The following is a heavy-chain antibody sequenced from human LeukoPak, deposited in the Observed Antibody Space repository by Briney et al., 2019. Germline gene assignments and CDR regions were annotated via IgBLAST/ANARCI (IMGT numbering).Heavy chain of an antibody. Sequence: GGSLRLSCAASGFTFSSYSMNWVRQAPGKGLEWVSSTSSSSNYIYYADSVKGRFTISRDNAKNSLYLQMNSLRAEDTAVYYCARDSIDYSNWFDPWGQGTLVSVSS. CDR3: ARDSIDYSNWFDP. D-gene: IGHD4-11*01. CDR2: TSSSSNYI. CDR1: GFTFSSYS. V-gene: IGHV3-21*01. J-gene: IGHJ5*02.